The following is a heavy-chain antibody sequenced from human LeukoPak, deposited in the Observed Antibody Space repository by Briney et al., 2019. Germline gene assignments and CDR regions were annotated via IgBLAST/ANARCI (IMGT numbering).Heavy chain of an antibody. V-gene: IGHV1-24*01. Sequence: ASVNVSCKVSGYTLTELSMHWVRQAPGKGLEWMGGFDPEDGGTIYAQKFQGRVTMTEDTSTDTAYMELSSLGSEDTAVYYCATRIYYYGMDVWGQGTTVTVSS. CDR3: ATRIYYYGMDV. J-gene: IGHJ6*02. CDR2: FDPEDGGT. CDR1: GYTLTELS.